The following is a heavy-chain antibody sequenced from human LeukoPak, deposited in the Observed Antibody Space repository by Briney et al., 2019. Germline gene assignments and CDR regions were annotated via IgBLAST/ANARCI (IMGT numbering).Heavy chain of an antibody. CDR2: INPIVGTT. J-gene: IGHJ6*02. D-gene: IGHD3-10*01. CDR3: AREGYGSGRRLDMDV. V-gene: IGHV1-46*01. CDR1: GYTFINYY. Sequence: ASVTVSCKASGYTFINYYVHWVRQAPGQGLEWMGIINPIVGTTTYAQKIQGRVTLTRDTSTSTVYMQLSSLRSDDTSVYYCAREGYGSGRRLDMDVWGQGTTVTVCS.